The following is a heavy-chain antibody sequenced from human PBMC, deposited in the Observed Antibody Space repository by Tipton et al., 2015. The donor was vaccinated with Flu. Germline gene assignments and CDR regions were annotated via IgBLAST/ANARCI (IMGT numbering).Heavy chain of an antibody. V-gene: IGHV4-4*07. D-gene: IGHD3-22*01. J-gene: IGHJ4*02. CDR1: GGSISSYY. CDR2: IYTSGST. CDR3: AGEMGYYYDSVPSSDY. Sequence: TLSLTCTVSGGSISSYYWSWIRQPAGKGLEWIGRIYTSGSTNYNPSLKSRVTTSVDTSKNQFSLKLSSVTAADTAVYYCAGEMGYYYDSVPSSDYWGQGTLVTVSS.